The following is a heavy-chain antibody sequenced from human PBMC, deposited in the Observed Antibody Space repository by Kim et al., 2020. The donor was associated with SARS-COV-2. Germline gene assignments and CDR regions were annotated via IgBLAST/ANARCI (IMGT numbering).Heavy chain of an antibody. CDR3: ARLEDCSATSCYFFDY. J-gene: IGHJ4*01. D-gene: IGHD2-2*01. Sequence: SETLSLTCTVSGGSISRGSYYCIRIRQLLGKGRECAWYIYYSGSTYYNPSLRRCATITGNTSSNQFSLQLSSVSAEDTSVYYCARLEDCSATSCYFFDY. CDR1: GGSISRGSYY. V-gene: IGHV4-31*03. CDR2: IYYSGST.